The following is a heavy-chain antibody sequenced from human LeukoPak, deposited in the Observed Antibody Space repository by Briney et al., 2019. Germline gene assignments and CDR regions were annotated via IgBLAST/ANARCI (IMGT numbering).Heavy chain of an antibody. CDR1: GFTFSDYY. CDR2: ISNSGNTI. Sequence: GGSLRLSCVASGFTFSDYYMSWIRQAPGKGLEWVSYISNSGNTIYYADSVKGRFTISRDNAKNSLYLQMNSLRAEDTAVYYCAELGITMIGGVWGKGTTVTISS. J-gene: IGHJ6*04. D-gene: IGHD3-10*02. CDR3: AELGITMIGGV. V-gene: IGHV3-11*04.